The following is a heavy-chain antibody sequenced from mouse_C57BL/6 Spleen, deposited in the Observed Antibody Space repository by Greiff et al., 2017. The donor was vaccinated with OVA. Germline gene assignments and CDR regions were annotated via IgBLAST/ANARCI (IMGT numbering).Heavy chain of an antibody. CDR2: IYPRSGNT. CDR3: AREGYYDYDEGDYYAMDY. J-gene: IGHJ4*01. D-gene: IGHD2-4*01. V-gene: IGHV1-81*01. Sequence: VQLQQSGAELARPGASVKLSCKASGYTFTSYGISWVKQRTGQGLEWIGEIYPRSGNTYYNEKFKGKATLTADKSSSTAYMELRSLTSEDSAVYFCAREGYYDYDEGDYYAMDYWGQGTSVTVSS. CDR1: GYTFTSYG.